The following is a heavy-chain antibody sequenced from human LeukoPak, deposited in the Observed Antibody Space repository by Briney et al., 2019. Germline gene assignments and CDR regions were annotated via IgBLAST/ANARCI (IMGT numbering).Heavy chain of an antibody. CDR1: GFTFGDYS. CDR3: ARAYSGRYGLGYYYMDV. V-gene: IGHV3-21*01. J-gene: IGHJ6*03. CDR2: ISSSSSYI. D-gene: IGHD1-26*01. Sequence: PGGSLRLSCTASGFTFGDYSMNWVRQAPGKGLEWVSSISSSSSYIYYADSVKGRFTTSRYNAKNSLYLQMNSLRADDTAVYYCARAYSGRYGLGYYYMDVWGKGTTVTISS.